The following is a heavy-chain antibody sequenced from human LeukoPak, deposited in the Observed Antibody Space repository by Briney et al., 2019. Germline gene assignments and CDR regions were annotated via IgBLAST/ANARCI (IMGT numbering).Heavy chain of an antibody. V-gene: IGHV3-66*02. CDR1: GFTVSGNY. CDR3: ARAAIRYSSSPLDY. D-gene: IGHD6-6*01. J-gene: IGHJ4*02. Sequence: GGSLRLSCAASGFTVSGNYMSWVRQAPGKGLEWVSVIYSGGSTYYADSVKGRFTISRDNSKNTLYLQMNSLRAEDTAVYYCARAAIRYSSSPLDYWGQGTLVTVSS. CDR2: IYSGGST.